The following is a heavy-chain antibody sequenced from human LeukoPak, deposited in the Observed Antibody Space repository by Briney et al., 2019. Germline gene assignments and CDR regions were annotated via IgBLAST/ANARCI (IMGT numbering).Heavy chain of an antibody. Sequence: ASVKVSCKASGGTFSSYAISWVRQAPGQGLEWMGRIIPILGIANYAQKFQGRVTMTEDTSTDTAYMELSSLRSEDTAVYYCATLYGDVTFFDYWGQGTLVTVSS. V-gene: IGHV1-69*04. J-gene: IGHJ4*02. CDR2: IIPILGIA. CDR3: ATLYGDVTFFDY. CDR1: GGTFSSYA. D-gene: IGHD4-17*01.